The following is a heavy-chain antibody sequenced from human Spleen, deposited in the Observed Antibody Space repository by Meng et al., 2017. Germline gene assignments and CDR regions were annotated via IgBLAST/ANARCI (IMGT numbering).Heavy chain of an antibody. J-gene: IGHJ3*02. CDR2: ISGSGGST. CDR1: GFTFSTYA. V-gene: IGHV3-23*01. Sequence: GESLKISCAASGFTFSTYAMTWVRQAPGKGLGWVAAISGSGGSTFYADSVKGRFTISRDNAKNSLYLQMNSLRAEDTAVYYCARDSDSSGWYENAFDIWGQGTMVTVSS. CDR3: ARDSDSSGWYENAFDI. D-gene: IGHD6-19*01.